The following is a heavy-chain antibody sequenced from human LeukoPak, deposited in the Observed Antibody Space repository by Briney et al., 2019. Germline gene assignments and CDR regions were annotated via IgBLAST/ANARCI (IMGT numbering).Heavy chain of an antibody. V-gene: IGHV4-39*07. J-gene: IGHJ4*02. CDR1: GGSISSSSYY. CDR2: IYYSGST. D-gene: IGHD6-19*01. CDR3: ATQWLGTFVDY. Sequence: SETLSLTCTVSGGSISSSSYYWGWIRQPPGKGLEWIGSIYYSGSTYYNPSLKSRVTISVDTSKNQFSLKLSSVTAADTAVYYCATQWLGTFVDYWGQGTLVTVSS.